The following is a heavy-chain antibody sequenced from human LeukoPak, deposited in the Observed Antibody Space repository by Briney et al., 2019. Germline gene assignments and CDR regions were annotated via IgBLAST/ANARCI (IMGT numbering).Heavy chain of an antibody. D-gene: IGHD1-26*01. CDR3: AREYSGSYPGSYYYYGMDV. Sequence: PGGSLRLSCAASGFTFSSYWMSWVRQAPGKGLEWVANIKQDGSEKYYVDSVKGRFTISRDNAKNSLYLQMNSLRAEDTAVYYCAREYSGSYPGSYYYYGMDVWGQGTTVTVSS. CDR1: GFTFSSYW. J-gene: IGHJ6*02. CDR2: IKQDGSEK. V-gene: IGHV3-7*01.